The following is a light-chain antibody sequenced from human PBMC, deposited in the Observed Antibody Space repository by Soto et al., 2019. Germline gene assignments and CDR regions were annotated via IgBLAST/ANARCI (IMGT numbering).Light chain of an antibody. CDR1: SSDVGSHNF. J-gene: IGLJ3*02. CDR2: EVT. V-gene: IGLV2-23*02. Sequence: QSVLTQPASVSGSLGQSITISCTGTSSDVGSHNFVSWYQQRPGKAPKLMIFEVTKRPSGVSSRFSASKSGNTASLTISGVQAEDEADYYCCSYAGTTTWVFGGGTKLTVL. CDR3: CSYAGTTTWV.